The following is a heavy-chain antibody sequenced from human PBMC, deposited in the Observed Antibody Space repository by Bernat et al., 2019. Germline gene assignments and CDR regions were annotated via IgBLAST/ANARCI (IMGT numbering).Heavy chain of an antibody. CDR1: GFTFSSFG. CDR3: AKSVYSSDNYGMDV. J-gene: IGHJ6*02. V-gene: IGHV3-30*02. D-gene: IGHD6-19*01. Sequence: VQLLESGGGLVQPGGSLRLSCAASGFTFSSFGMHWVRQAPGKGLEWVALIRYDGSKKYYAAPVKGQVTISRYNSKNMLYLQMNSLRAEDTAVYYCAKSVYSSDNYGMDVWGQGTTVTVSS. CDR2: IRYDGSKK.